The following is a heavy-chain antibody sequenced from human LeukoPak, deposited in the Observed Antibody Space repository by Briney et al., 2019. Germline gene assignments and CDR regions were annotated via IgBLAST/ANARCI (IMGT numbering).Heavy chain of an antibody. Sequence: GGSLRLSCAASGFTFSSYWVHWVRQAPGKGLEYVSAISSNGGSTYYADSVKGRFTISRDNSKNTLYLQMSSLRAEDTAVYYCVKDPGSTGYGLFGYWGQGTLVTVSS. V-gene: IGHV3-64D*06. J-gene: IGHJ4*02. CDR1: GFTFSSYW. D-gene: IGHD2-2*01. CDR2: ISSNGGST. CDR3: VKDPGSTGYGLFGY.